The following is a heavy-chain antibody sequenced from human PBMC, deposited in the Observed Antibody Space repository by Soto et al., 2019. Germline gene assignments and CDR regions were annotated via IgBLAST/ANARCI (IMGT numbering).Heavy chain of an antibody. CDR2: INAGNGNT. CDR3: GFPSYGSGSFY. CDR1: GYTFTNYL. Sequence: QVQLVQSGAEVKKPGASVKVSCKASGYTFTNYLLHWVRQAPGQRLEWMGWINAGNGNTKYSQKFQGRVTLTRDTSASPGFIELGRLRSGDTAVDFCGFPSYGSGSFYWGQGTLVTVSS. V-gene: IGHV1-3*01. D-gene: IGHD3-10*01. J-gene: IGHJ4*02.